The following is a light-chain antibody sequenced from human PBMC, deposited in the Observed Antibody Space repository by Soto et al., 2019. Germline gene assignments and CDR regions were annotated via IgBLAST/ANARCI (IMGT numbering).Light chain of an antibody. CDR1: QTINRW. CDR2: KAS. Sequence: SRSTLSQYKRDRVTITCRASQTINRWLAWYQQKPGEVPKLLIYKASVLESGVPSRFSGSGSGTEFSLTISSLQPEDVTAYSCLHRPFGHGTMLDIK. CDR3: LHRP. J-gene: IGKJ1*01. V-gene: IGKV1-5*03.